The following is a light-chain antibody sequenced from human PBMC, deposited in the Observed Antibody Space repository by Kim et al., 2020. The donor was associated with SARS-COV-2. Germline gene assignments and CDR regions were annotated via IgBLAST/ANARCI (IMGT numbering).Light chain of an antibody. V-gene: IGLV1-47*02. Sequence: QSVLTQPPSASGTPGRRVTISCSGRTSNIGRNYVYWHQQLPGTAPKLLIFINNQRPSGVPDRFSGSKSGTSASLAISGLRSADEADYYCAVWDDSLNGWVFGGGTQLTVL. CDR3: AVWDDSLNGWV. CDR2: INN. CDR1: TSNIGRNY. J-gene: IGLJ3*02.